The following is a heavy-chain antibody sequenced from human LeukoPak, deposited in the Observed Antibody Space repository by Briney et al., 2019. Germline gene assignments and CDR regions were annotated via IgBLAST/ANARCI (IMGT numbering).Heavy chain of an antibody. D-gene: IGHD3-9*01. V-gene: IGHV1-69*13. CDR3: ARVPYDILTGYPYYYGMDV. CDR2: IIPIFGTA. J-gene: IGHJ6*04. CDR1: GGTFSSCA. Sequence: ASVKVSCKASGGTFSSCAISWVRQAPGQGLEWMGGIIPIFGTANYAQKFQGRVTITADESTSTAYVELSSLRSEDTAVYYCARVPYDILTGYPYYYGMDVWGKGTTVTVSS.